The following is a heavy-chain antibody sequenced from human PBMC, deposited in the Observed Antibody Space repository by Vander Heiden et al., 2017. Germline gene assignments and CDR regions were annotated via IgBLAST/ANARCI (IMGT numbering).Heavy chain of an antibody. J-gene: IGHJ6*02. CDR3: ARDQRLRDIVVVPAATDYYYYGMDV. CDR2: ISSRGSTI. D-gene: IGHD2-2*01. CDR1: GFTFSDYY. V-gene: IGHV3-11*01. Sequence: GGLVKPGGSLRLSCAASGFTFSDYYMSWIRQAPGKGLEWVSYISSRGSTIYYADSVKGRFTISRDNAKNSLYLQMNSLRAEDTAVYYCARDQRLRDIVVVPAATDYYYYGMDVWGQGTTVTVSS.